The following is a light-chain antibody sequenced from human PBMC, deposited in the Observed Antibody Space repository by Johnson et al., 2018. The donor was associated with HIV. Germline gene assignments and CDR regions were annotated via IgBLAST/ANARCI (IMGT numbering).Light chain of an antibody. CDR2: DNN. CDR1: TSNFENYY. V-gene: IGLV1-51*01. CDR3: GTWDSSLSSAV. J-gene: IGLJ1*01. Sequence: QSVLTQPPSVSAAPGQRVTISCSGSTSNFENYYVSWYQHLPGTAPKLLIYDNNKRPSGIPDRFSGSKSGTSATLGITGLQTGDEADYYCGTWDSSLSSAVFGTGTNVSVL.